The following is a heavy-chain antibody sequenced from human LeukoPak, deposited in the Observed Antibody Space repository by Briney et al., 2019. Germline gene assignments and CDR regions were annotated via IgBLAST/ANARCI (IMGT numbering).Heavy chain of an antibody. V-gene: IGHV1-69*01. CDR1: GGTFTSYA. J-gene: IGHJ5*02. CDR2: IIPIFGTA. CDR3: ARGIAAAGTFDP. D-gene: IGHD6-13*01. Sequence: SVKVSCKASGGTFTSYAISWVRHAPGQGLEWMGGIIPIFGTANYAQKFQGRVTITADESTSTAYMELSSLRSEDTAVYYCARGIAAAGTFDPWGQGTLVTVSS.